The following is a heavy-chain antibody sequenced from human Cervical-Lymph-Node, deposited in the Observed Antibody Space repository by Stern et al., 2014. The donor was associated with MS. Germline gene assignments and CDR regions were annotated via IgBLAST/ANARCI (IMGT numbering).Heavy chain of an antibody. Sequence: QLQLQESVSGLVKPSQTLSLTCAVSGGSLSSGGYSWSWIRQPPGKGLEWIGYIYHSGSTYYNPSPKSRVTRSVDWSKNQFSLKLSSVTAADTAVYYCARSSTVTPNAFDIWGQGTMVTVSS. V-gene: IGHV4-30-2*01. CDR3: ARSSTVTPNAFDI. CDR1: GGSLSSGGYS. J-gene: IGHJ3*02. D-gene: IGHD4-17*01. CDR2: IYHSGST.